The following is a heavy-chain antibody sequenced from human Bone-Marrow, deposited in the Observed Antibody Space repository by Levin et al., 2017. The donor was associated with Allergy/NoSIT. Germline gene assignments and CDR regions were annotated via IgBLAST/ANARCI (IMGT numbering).Heavy chain of an antibody. CDR1: GFTFDDYA. V-gene: IGHV3-9*01. CDR3: AKDANSDHSDSSGYSNYFDH. CDR2: ISWSSGNI. D-gene: IGHD3-22*01. J-gene: IGHJ4*02. Sequence: GGSLRLSCAASGFTFDDYAMHWVRQAPGKGLEWVSGISWSSGNIDYADSVKGRFTISRDNAKNSLYLQMNSLRPEDTALYYCAKDANSDHSDSSGYSNYFDHWGQGTLVTVSS.